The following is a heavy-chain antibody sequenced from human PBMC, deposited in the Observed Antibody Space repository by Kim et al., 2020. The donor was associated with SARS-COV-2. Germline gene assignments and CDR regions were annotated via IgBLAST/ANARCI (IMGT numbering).Heavy chain of an antibody. CDR1: GFTFDTYA. D-gene: IGHD2-21*01. CDR3: AKDPAGIVDSRDLYYF. CDR2: IDGGGRAT. J-gene: IGHJ4*01. Sequence: GGSLRLSCAGSGFTFDTYALSWVRQAPGKGLEWVSAIDGGGRATFYTASVKGRFTVFKDISKKTFFLQMNNLRPEDTVVFYCAKDPAGIVDSRDLYYF. V-gene: IGHV3-23*01.